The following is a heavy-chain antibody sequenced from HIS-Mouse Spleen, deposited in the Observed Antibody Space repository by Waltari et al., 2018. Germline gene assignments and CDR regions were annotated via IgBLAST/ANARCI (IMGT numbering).Heavy chain of an antibody. V-gene: IGHV2-70*15. CDR1: GFSLSTSGMC. D-gene: IGHD6-19*01. Sequence: QVTLRESGPALVKPTQTLTLTCTFSGFSLSTSGMCVSWIRQPPGKALEWLARIDWEDDKYYSTSLKTRRTISRETSKNQVVRTMTNMDPLDTATYYCARIAEGYTSGWYAFDYWGQGTLVTVSS. J-gene: IGHJ4*02. CDR2: IDWEDDK. CDR3: ARIAEGYTSGWYAFDY.